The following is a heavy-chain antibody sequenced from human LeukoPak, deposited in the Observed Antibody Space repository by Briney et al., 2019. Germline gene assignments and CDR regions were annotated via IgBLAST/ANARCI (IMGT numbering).Heavy chain of an antibody. V-gene: IGHV4-34*01. J-gene: IGHJ2*01. Sequence: SETLSLTCAVYSESFNDYYWTWIRQPPGKGLEWIGEINHSGGTNYNPSLKSRVTISVDTSKNQFSLKLISVTAADTAVYYCARAPRYFDLWGRGTLVTVSS. CDR3: ARAPRYFDL. CDR1: SESFNDYY. CDR2: INHSGGT.